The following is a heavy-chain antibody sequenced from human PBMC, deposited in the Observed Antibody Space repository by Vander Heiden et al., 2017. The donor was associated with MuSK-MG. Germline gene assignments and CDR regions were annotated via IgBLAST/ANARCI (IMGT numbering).Heavy chain of an antibody. V-gene: IGHV3-30*02. CDR3: AKQAPGYSYGEIDY. CDR2: VRYDGSEK. J-gene: IGHJ4*02. CDR1: GFTFSNHG. D-gene: IGHD5-18*01. Sequence: QVQLVESGGGVVQPGGSLRLACVASGFTFSNHGLHWVRQAPGKGLEWVAFVRYDGSEKYYGDSVKGRFTISRDNSKNTLYLQMNSLRAEDTAVYYCAKQAPGYSYGEIDYWGQGTLVTVSS.